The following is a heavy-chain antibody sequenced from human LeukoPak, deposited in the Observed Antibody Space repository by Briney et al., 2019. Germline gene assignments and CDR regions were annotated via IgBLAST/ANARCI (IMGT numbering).Heavy chain of an antibody. CDR2: IYTSGST. CDR3: ARGYCSSTSCSGFDY. J-gene: IGHJ4*02. V-gene: IGHV4-4*07. D-gene: IGHD2-2*01. Sequence: PSETLSLTCTVSGRSISSYYWSWIRQPAGKGREWIGRIYTSGSTNYNPSLKSRVTMSVDTSKNQFSLKLSSVTAADTAVYYCARGYCSSTSCSGFDYWGQGTLVTVSS. CDR1: GRSISSYY.